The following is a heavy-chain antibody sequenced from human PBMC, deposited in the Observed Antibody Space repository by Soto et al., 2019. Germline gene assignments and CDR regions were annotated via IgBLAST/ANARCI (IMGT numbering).Heavy chain of an antibody. CDR3: ATQYYYDSSGYPYYFDY. Sequence: GASVKVSCKVSGYNLTELSMHWVRQAPGKGLEWMGGFDPEDGETIYAQKFQGRVTMTEDTSTDTAYMELSSLRSEDTAVYYCATQYYYDSSGYPYYFDYWGQGTLVTVSS. D-gene: IGHD3-22*01. CDR2: FDPEDGET. CDR1: GYNLTELS. V-gene: IGHV1-24*01. J-gene: IGHJ4*02.